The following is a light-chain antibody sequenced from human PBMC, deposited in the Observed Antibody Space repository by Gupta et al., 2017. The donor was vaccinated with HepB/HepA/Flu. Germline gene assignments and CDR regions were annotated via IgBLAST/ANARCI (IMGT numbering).Light chain of an antibody. Sequence: SYELTQPLSVSVALGQTARITCGGNNIGSKNVHWYQQKPGQAPVLVIYRDSNRPSGIPERFSGYNSGNTATLTISRAQAGDEDDYYCQVWDSSTVVFGGGTKLTVL. CDR2: RDS. CDR3: QVWDSSTVV. J-gene: IGLJ2*01. V-gene: IGLV3-9*01. CDR1: NIGSKN.